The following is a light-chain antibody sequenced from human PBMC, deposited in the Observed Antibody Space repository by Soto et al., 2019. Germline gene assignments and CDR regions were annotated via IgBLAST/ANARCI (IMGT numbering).Light chain of an antibody. Sequence: AVQMTQSPSSFSASPGDSVTITCRASQGISGCLAWYQQKPGKAPKLLIYAASTLQIGVPSRFSGSGSGTDFTLTISCLQSDDVATYYCQQYYSYPRTFGGGTKVDI. CDR1: QGISGC. CDR2: AAS. CDR3: QQYYSYPRT. J-gene: IGKJ4*02. V-gene: IGKV1-8*01.